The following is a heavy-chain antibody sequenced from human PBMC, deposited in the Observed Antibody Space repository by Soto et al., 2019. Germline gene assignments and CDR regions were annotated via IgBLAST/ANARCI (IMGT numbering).Heavy chain of an antibody. D-gene: IGHD6-19*01. CDR1: VGSISSYY. CDR2: IYDSGST. J-gene: IGHJ4*02. V-gene: IGHV4-59*01. Sequence: HVQLQESGPGLVKPSETLSLTCTVSVGSISSYYWSWIRQPQGKGLEWSGTIYDSGSTNYNPSLKSRVTISGDTSKNQFSLKMSSVTAADTAVYYCARGSSGWYYYWGQGTLVTVSS. CDR3: ARGSSGWYYY.